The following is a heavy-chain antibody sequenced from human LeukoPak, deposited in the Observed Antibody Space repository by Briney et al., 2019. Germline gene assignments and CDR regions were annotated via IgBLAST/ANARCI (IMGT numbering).Heavy chain of an antibody. J-gene: IGHJ3*02. Sequence: PSETLSLTCAVYGGSFRGYYWRWIRQPPGKGLEWIGEINHSGSTNYNPSLKSRVTISVDTSKNQFSLKLSSVTAADTAVYYCARGRNVLRYNYAFDIWGQGTMVTVSS. CDR3: ARGRNVLRYNYAFDI. CDR2: INHSGST. CDR1: GGSFRGYY. V-gene: IGHV4-34*01. D-gene: IGHD3-9*01.